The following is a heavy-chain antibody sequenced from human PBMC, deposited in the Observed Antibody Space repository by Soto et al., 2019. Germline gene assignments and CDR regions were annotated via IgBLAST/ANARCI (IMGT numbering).Heavy chain of an antibody. J-gene: IGHJ4*02. CDR3: ARAPETPSILGVALPYFFDY. Sequence: QVQLQESGPGLVKPSQTLSLTCTVSGGSISSGTSHWSWIRQRPGKGLEWIGYIFYSGSFYYTPSLRGRVMILADTSKNQFTLRLSSVTAADTAVYYCARAPETPSILGVALPYFFDYWGQGALVTVSS. V-gene: IGHV4-31*03. CDR1: GGSISSGTSH. CDR2: IFYSGSF. D-gene: IGHD3-3*01.